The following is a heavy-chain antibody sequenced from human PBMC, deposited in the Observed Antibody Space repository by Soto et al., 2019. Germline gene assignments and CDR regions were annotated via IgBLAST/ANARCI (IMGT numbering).Heavy chain of an antibody. V-gene: IGHV3-23*01. J-gene: IGHJ4*02. CDR1: A. Sequence: ARTWVRPAPGKGLEWVSAISGSGGSTYYADSVKGRFTISRDNSKNTLYLQMNSLRAEDTAVYYCAKEQEIAAAGTHFDYWGQGTRVTVSA. D-gene: IGHD6-13*01. CDR2: ISGSGGST. CDR3: AKEQEIAAAGTHFDY.